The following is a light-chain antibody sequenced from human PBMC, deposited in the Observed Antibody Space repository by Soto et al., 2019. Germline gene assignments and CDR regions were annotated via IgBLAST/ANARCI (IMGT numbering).Light chain of an antibody. J-gene: IGKJ2*01. V-gene: IGKV2-30*02. CDR2: KIS. Sequence: DVVMTQSPLSLPVTLGQPASISCRSSQSLVHSDGNTYLNWFQQRPGQSPRRLIYKISNRDSGVPERFSGSGSGTDFTLKISRVEAEDVGIYFCMQGSHWPPYTFGQGTQLEIK. CDR3: MQGSHWPPYT. CDR1: QSLVHSDGNTY.